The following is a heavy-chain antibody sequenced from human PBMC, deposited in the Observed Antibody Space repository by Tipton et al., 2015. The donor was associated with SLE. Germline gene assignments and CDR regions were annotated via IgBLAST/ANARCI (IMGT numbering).Heavy chain of an antibody. D-gene: IGHD2-15*01. CDR3: ARSRFCSGGSCYPESDY. Sequence: QVQLVQSGPEVKKPGASVKVSCKASGYTFTSFDINWVRQGTGQGLEWMGWMNPNSGNTGYAQKFQGRVTMTRDTSIDTAYMELSSLRSEDTAVYYCARSRFCSGGSCYPESDYWGQGTLVTVSS. J-gene: IGHJ4*02. CDR2: MNPNSGNT. V-gene: IGHV1-8*01. CDR1: GYTFTSFD.